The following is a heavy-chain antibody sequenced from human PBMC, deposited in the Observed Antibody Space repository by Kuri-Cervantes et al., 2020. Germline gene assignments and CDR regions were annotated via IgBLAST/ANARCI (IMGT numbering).Heavy chain of an antibody. CDR2: ISAYNGDT. V-gene: IGHV1-18*01. Sequence: ASVKVSCKASGYTFTSYGISWVRQAPGQGLEWMGWISAYNGDTNYAQKLQGRVTMTTDTSTSTAYMELRSLRSDDTAVYYCARGRIVVVPAVPMDVWGKGTTVTVSS. CDR1: GYTFTSYG. CDR3: ARGRIVVVPAVPMDV. J-gene: IGHJ6*03. D-gene: IGHD2-2*01.